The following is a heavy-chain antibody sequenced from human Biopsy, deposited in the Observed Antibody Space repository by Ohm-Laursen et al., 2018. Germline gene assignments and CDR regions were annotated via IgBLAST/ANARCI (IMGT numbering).Heavy chain of an antibody. Sequence: TLSLTCTVSGDSISSYCWSWIRQPPGKGLQWIGYVYYTGRTDYNPSLQSRVTISVDTSKNHFSLRLRSVTPADTAIYYCARDRGYYSDRTVPGYFDLWGRGTLVTVSS. D-gene: IGHD3-22*01. J-gene: IGHJ2*01. CDR1: GDSISSYC. CDR2: VYYTGRT. CDR3: ARDRGYYSDRTVPGYFDL. V-gene: IGHV4-59*01.